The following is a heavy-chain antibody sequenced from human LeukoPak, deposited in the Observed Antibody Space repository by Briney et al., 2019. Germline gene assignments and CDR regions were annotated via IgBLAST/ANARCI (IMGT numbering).Heavy chain of an antibody. Sequence: GRSLRLSCAASGFTFSTYAMNWVRQAPGKGLEWVAVISYDGRQNYYADSVKGRFTISRDNSKNTLYLRMNSLRDEDSAAYYCARVYLERLTAGYFDHWGQGTWVTVSP. CDR1: GFTFSTYA. D-gene: IGHD2-8*01. CDR2: ISYDGRQN. V-gene: IGHV3-30*04. J-gene: IGHJ4*02. CDR3: ARVYLERLTAGYFDH.